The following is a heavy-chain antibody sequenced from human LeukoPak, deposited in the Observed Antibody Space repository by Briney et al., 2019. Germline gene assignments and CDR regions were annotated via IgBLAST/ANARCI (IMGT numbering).Heavy chain of an antibody. CDR1: GYPFTSYG. CDR3: ARPYQGFDY. J-gene: IGHJ4*02. CDR2: IRASNGNT. D-gene: IGHD2-2*01. Sequence: GASVKVSCKASGYPFTSYGISWVRQAPGQGLEWMGWIRASNGNTNYAQNLQGRVTMTTDTSTSTAYMELRSLRSDDTAVYYCARPYQGFDYWGQGTLVTVSS. V-gene: IGHV1-18*01.